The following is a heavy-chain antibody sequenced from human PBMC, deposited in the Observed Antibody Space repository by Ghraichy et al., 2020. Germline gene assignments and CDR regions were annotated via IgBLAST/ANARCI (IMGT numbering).Heavy chain of an antibody. Sequence: GGSLRLSCAASGFTFDDYAMHWVRQAPGKGLEWVSGISWNSGSIGYADSVKGRFTISRDNAKNSLYLQMHSLRAEDTALYYCAKDSARNYYGSGSYRRY. CDR2: ISWNSGSI. D-gene: IGHD3-10*01. J-gene: IGHJ2*01. CDR1: GFTFDDYA. CDR3: AKDSARNYYGSGSYRRY. V-gene: IGHV3-9*01.